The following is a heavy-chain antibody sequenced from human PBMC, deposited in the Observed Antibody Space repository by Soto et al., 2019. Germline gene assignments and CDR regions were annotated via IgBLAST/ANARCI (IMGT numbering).Heavy chain of an antibody. CDR2: IYYSGST. Sequence: SETLSLTCTVSGGSISSGVYYWSWIRQHPGKGLEWIGYIYYSGSTYYNPSLKSRVTISVDTSKNQFSLKLSSVTAADTAVYYCARVARVGSSSWSIYNWFDPWGQGTLVTVSS. CDR3: ARVARVGSSSWSIYNWFDP. CDR1: GGSISSGVYY. V-gene: IGHV4-31*03. D-gene: IGHD6-13*01. J-gene: IGHJ5*02.